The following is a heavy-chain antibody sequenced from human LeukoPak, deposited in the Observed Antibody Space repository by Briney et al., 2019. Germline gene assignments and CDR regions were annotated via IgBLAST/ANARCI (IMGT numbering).Heavy chain of an antibody. Sequence: SETLSLTCAVYGGSFSGYYWSWIRQPPGKGLEWIGEINHSGSTNYNPSLKSRVTISVDTSKNQFSLKLSSVTAADTAVYYCARRPPPSYYYYMDVWGKGTTVTISS. CDR3: ARRPPPSYYYYMDV. CDR1: GGSFSGYY. V-gene: IGHV4-34*01. J-gene: IGHJ6*03. CDR2: INHSGST.